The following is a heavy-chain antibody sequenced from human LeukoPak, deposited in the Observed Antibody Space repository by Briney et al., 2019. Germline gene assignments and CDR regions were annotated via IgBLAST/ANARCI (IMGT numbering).Heavy chain of an antibody. Sequence: GGSLRLSCAASGFTFSYYYMSWIRQAPGKGLEWVSYISSSSSYTNYADSVKGRFTISRDNAKNSLYLQMNSLRAEDTAVYYCARVLVGDAFDIWGQGTMVTVSS. CDR2: ISSSSSYT. D-gene: IGHD2-15*01. CDR3: ARVLVGDAFDI. CDR1: GFTFSYYY. V-gene: IGHV3-11*06. J-gene: IGHJ3*02.